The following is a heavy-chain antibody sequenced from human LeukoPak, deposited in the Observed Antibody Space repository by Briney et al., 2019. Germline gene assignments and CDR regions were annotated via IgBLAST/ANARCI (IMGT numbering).Heavy chain of an antibody. CDR1: GFTFSSYS. CDR2: ITSNSANM. Sequence: GGSLRLSCAASGFTFSSYSMNWVRQAPGKGLEWVSSITSNSANMYYGDSVKGRFTISRDNAKNSLHLQMNSLRAEDTAVYYCAREAYGSGNYPFDLWGQGTLVTVSS. V-gene: IGHV3-21*01. D-gene: IGHD3-10*01. J-gene: IGHJ4*02. CDR3: AREAYGSGNYPFDL.